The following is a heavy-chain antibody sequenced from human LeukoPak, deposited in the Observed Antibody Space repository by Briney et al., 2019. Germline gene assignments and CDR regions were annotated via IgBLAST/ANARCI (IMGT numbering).Heavy chain of an antibody. V-gene: IGHV1-18*01. CDR3: ARSTSSGWFGAIPKYFDL. CDR1: GYTFTSYG. CDR2: ISAYNGNT. Sequence: ASVKVSCKASGYTFTSYGIGWVRQAPGQGLEWVGWISAYNGNTNSAQKLQGRVTMTTDTSTSTADMGLSRLRSDDTAVYYCARSTSSGWFGAIPKYFDLWGRGTLVTVSS. J-gene: IGHJ2*01. D-gene: IGHD6-19*01.